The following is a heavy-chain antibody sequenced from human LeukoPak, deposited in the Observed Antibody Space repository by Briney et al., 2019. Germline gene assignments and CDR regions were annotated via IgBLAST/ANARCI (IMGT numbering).Heavy chain of an antibody. CDR1: GGTFSSYT. CDR2: IIPILGIA. CDR3: ASLPGGGWFDWGAFDI. D-gene: IGHD6-19*01. V-gene: IGHV1-69*02. Sequence: GASVKVSCKASGGTFSSYTISWLRQAPGQGLEWMGRIIPILGIANYAQEFQGRVTITADKSTSTAYMELSSLRSDDTAVYYCASLPGGGWFDWGAFDIWGQGTMVSVSS. J-gene: IGHJ3*02.